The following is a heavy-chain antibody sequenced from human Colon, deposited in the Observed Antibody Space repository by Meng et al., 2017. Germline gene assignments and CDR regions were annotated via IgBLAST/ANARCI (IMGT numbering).Heavy chain of an antibody. D-gene: IGHD3-10*01. CDR1: GYIFNTYG. CDR2: ITSHNGNT. CDR3: ARGVQTLDY. J-gene: IGHJ4*02. V-gene: IGHV1-18*01. Sequence: QVQLVQSGAEVKKPGASVKVSCKTSGYIFNTYGIGWVRQAPGQGLEWMGWITSHNGNTNYAERLQGRVTMTTDTSTSTAYMELNNLKSDDTAMYYCARGVQTLDYWGQGTLVTVSS.